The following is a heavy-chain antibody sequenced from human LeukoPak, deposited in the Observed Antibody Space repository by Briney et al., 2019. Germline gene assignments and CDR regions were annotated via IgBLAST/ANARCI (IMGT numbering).Heavy chain of an antibody. Sequence: SDTLSLTCTVSGVSISTYYWSWFRQPAGKGLECIVRLYASGPTNYNPSLKSRVTMSVDTSKNPLSLNVNSVTVADTAVYFCARHTRMWGYFDYWGQGTLVAVSS. CDR2: LYASGPT. V-gene: IGHV4-4*07. CDR3: ARHTRMWGYFDY. CDR1: GVSISTYY. D-gene: IGHD1-26*01. J-gene: IGHJ4*02.